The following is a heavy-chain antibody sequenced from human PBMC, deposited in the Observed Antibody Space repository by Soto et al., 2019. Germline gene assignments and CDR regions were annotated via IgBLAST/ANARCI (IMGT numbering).Heavy chain of an antibody. Sequence: QVQPVQSGAEVKKPGSSVRVSCKTSGGTSNSVSWVRQAPGQGLEWMGRIITSLGEATYAQKFQGRVTITADRSTNTFYMDLTSLRSEDRAVYSGAREGGLYYIDYWGQGTLVPVSA. D-gene: IGHD2-15*01. J-gene: IGHJ4*02. V-gene: IGHV1-69*08. CDR2: IITSLGEA. CDR3: AREGGLYYIDY. CDR1: GGTSNS.